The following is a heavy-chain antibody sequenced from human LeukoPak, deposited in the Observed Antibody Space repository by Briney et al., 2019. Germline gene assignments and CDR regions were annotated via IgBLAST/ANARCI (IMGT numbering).Heavy chain of an antibody. CDR2: NNYRSKWYN. D-gene: IGHD2-2*01. CDR3: TRARYCYSSNCYEYYFDY. Sequence: SQTLSLTCAISGDSLSSNSAGWNWNPHSPSPGFEWLGKNNYRSKWYNDYAVSVKSRITITPDPSKNQFSLQLNSVTPEDTAAYYCTRARYCYSSNCYEYYFDYWGQGTLVTVSS. CDR1: GDSLSSNSAG. V-gene: IGHV6-1*01. J-gene: IGHJ4*02.